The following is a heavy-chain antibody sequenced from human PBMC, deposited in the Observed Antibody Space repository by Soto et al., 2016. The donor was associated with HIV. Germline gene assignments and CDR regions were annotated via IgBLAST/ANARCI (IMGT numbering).Heavy chain of an antibody. J-gene: IGHJ6*02. CDR3: ARGLVGNDEHIWSRVLLQGLDV. Sequence: QVQLQESGPGLVKPSQTLSLTCTVSGASISSGPYYWTWIRQHPGKGLEWIGYLYYSGNSNYNPSLKSRVSISVDTSKNQFSLTLSSVTAADTAMYYCARGLVGNDEHIWSRVLLQGLDVWGQGTTVTVSS. V-gene: IGHV4-31*03. CDR1: GASISSGPYY. D-gene: IGHD3-10*01. CDR2: LYYSGNS.